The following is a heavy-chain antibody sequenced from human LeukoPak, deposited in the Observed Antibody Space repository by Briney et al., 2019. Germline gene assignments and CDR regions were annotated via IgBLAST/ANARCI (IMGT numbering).Heavy chain of an antibody. CDR2: ISSSGSTI. J-gene: IGHJ5*02. CDR1: GFTFSDYY. CDR3: ARQADIVVVPAGTFDP. Sequence: GRSLRLSCAASGFTFSDYYMSWIRQAPGKGLEWVSYISSSGSTIYYADSVKGRFTISRDNAKNSLYLQMNSLRAEDTAVYYCARQADIVVVPAGTFDPWGQGTLVTVSS. D-gene: IGHD2-2*01. V-gene: IGHV3-11*01.